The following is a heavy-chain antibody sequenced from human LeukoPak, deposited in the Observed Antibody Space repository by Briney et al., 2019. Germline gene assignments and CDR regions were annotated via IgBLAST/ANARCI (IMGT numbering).Heavy chain of an antibody. CDR1: GFIFSSYA. D-gene: IGHD6-19*01. V-gene: IGHV3-23*01. CDR3: AKETLSGLLTIDY. J-gene: IGHJ4*02. CDR2: IPGSDDST. Sequence: PGGSLRLSCAASGFIFSSYAMSWVRQAPGKGLEWVSAIPGSDDSTYYADSVRGRFTISRDNSKKTLYLQMDSLRAEDTAVYYCAKETLSGLLTIDYWGQGTLVTVSS.